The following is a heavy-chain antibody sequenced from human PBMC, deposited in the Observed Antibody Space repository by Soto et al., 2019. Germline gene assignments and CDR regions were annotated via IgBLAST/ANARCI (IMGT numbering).Heavy chain of an antibody. CDR3: AREGEYGGTLY. CDR2: ISSSSSYI. Sequence: SLRLSCAASGFTFSSCSMNWVRQAPGKGLEWVSSISSSSSYIYYADPVKGRFTISRDNAKNSLYLQMNSLRAEDTAVYYCAREGEYGGTLYWGQGTLVTVSS. V-gene: IGHV3-21*01. D-gene: IGHD2-15*01. J-gene: IGHJ4*02. CDR1: GFTFSSCS.